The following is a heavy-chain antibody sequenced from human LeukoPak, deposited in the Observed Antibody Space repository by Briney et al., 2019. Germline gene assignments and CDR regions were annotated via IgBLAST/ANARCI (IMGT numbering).Heavy chain of an antibody. CDR2: INHSGST. J-gene: IGHJ5*02. CDR1: GVSFSGYY. V-gene: IGHV4-34*01. D-gene: IGHD3-3*01. CDR3: ARGHITIFGVEADPNWFDP. Sequence: SETLSLTCAVSGVSFSGYYWSWIRQPPGKGLEWIGEINHSGSTNYNPSLKSRVTISVDTSKNQFSLKLSSVTAADTAVYYCARGHITIFGVEADPNWFDPWGQGTLVTVSS.